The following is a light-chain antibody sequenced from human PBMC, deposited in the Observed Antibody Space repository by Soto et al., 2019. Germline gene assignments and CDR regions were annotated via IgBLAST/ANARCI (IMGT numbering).Light chain of an antibody. CDR3: QLYGISPH. V-gene: IGKV2-28*01. J-gene: IGKJ5*01. CDR2: ASS. Sequence: DIVMTQSPLSLPVTPGEPASISCRSIHSLLHSNGSNFLAWYQHKPGQAPRLLIYASSNRATGIPDRFSGSASGTDFTLTINRLEPEDFAVYYCQLYGISPHFGQGTRLEIK. CDR1: HSLLHSNGSNF.